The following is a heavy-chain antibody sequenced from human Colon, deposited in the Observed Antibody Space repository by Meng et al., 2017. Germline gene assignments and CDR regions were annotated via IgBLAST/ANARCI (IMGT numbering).Heavy chain of an antibody. Sequence: QLQESGPGLVQPSETLSLTCTVSGGSISNYYWSWIRQPTGKGLEWIGYIYYSGTTNYNPSLKSRVTISIDTSKNQFSLKLNSVTAADTAVYYCAGDSSGYNWLDPWGQGTLVTVSS. V-gene: IGHV4-59*01. D-gene: IGHD6-19*01. CDR2: IYYSGTT. J-gene: IGHJ5*02. CDR3: AGDSSGYNWLDP. CDR1: GGSISNYY.